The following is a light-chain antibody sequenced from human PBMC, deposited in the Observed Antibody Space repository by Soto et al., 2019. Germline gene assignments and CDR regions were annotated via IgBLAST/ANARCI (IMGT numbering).Light chain of an antibody. CDR1: QSVSSN. Sequence: EIVLTQSPATLSVSPGERATLSCRASQSVSSNLAWYQQKPGQAPRLLIYGASSGATGIPDRFSGSGSGTDFTLTISSLEPEDFAVYYCEHRTNWPPLFTFGPGTKVDIK. J-gene: IGKJ3*01. V-gene: IGKV3-11*01. CDR2: GAS. CDR3: EHRTNWPPLFT.